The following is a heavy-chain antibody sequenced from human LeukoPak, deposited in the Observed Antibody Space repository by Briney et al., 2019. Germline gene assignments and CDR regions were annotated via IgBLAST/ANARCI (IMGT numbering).Heavy chain of an antibody. CDR3: ATNYGSGSYYLPNYYYYMDV. CDR2: IHNSGIT. V-gene: IGHV4-59*01. D-gene: IGHD3-10*01. Sequence: SETLSLTCTVSGVSISSYYWSWIRQPPGKGLEWIGYIHNSGITNYNPSLKSRVTISVDTSKNQFSLKLSSVTAADTAVYYCATNYGSGSYYLPNYYYYMDVWGKGTTVTVSS. J-gene: IGHJ6*03. CDR1: GVSISSYY.